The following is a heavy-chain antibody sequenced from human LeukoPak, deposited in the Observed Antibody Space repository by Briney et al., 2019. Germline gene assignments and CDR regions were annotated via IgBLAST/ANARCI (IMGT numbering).Heavy chain of an antibody. CDR1: GYSISSGYY. J-gene: IGHJ5*02. D-gene: IGHD1-1*01. Sequence: SETLSLTCAVSGYSISSGYYWGWTRQPPGKGLEWIGSIYHSGSTYYNPSLKSRVTISVDTSKNQFSLKLSSVAAADTAVYYCERGGTGNWFDPWGQGTLVTVSS. CDR3: ERGGTGNWFDP. V-gene: IGHV4-38-2*01. CDR2: IYHSGST.